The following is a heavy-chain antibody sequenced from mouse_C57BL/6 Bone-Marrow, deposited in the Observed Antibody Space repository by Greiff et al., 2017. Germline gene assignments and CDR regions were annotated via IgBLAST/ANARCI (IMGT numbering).Heavy chain of an antibody. V-gene: IGHV1-81*01. CDR3: EDSNY. D-gene: IGHD2-5*01. J-gene: IGHJ2*01. CDR2: SYPRSGNT. CDR1: GYTFTSYG. Sequence: VKVVESGAELARPGASVKLSCKASGYTFTSYGISWVKQRTGQGLEWIGESYPRSGNTYYNEKFKGEATLTVDKSTSTACIELRSLTSEGSAVYFCEDSNYWGRGTTLTVS.